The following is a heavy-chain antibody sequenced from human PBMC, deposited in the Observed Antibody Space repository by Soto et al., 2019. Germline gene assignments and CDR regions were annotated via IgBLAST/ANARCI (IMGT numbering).Heavy chain of an antibody. CDR2: ISGSGGST. Sequence: GGSRRLSCAASGFTFSSYAMSWVRQAPGKGLEWVSAISGSGGSTYYADSVKGRFTISRDNSKNTLYLQMNSLRAEDTAVYYCATTYHNWNLHRYYYGMDVWGQGTTVTVSS. V-gene: IGHV3-23*01. J-gene: IGHJ6*02. CDR1: GFTFSSYA. D-gene: IGHD1-20*01. CDR3: ATTYHNWNLHRYYYGMDV.